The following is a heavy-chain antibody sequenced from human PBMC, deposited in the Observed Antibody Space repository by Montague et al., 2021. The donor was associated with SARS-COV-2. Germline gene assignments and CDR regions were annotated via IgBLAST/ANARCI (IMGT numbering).Heavy chain of an antibody. D-gene: IGHD5-24*01. Sequence: SETRSLTCTVSGGSISSYYWSWTRQPPGKGLEWIGYIYYSGSTNYKPSLKSRVTISVDTSKNQFSLKLSYVTAADTAVYYCARVFPRWLQFDPYFDYWGQGTLVTVSS. V-gene: IGHV4-59*01. CDR3: ARVFPRWLQFDPYFDY. CDR1: GGSISSYY. CDR2: IYYSGST. J-gene: IGHJ4*02.